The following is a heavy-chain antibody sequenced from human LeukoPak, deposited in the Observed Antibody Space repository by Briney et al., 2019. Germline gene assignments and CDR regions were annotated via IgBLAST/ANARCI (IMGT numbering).Heavy chain of an antibody. CDR1: GYTFTSYY. CDR3: ARANKDPMVRGGPRFDP. Sequence: ASVKVSCKASGYTFTSYYMHWVRQAPGQGLEWMGIINPSGGSTSYAQKFQGRVTMTRDMSTSTVYMELSRLRSEDTAVYYCARANKDPMVRGGPRFDPWGQGTLVTVSS. V-gene: IGHV1-46*01. D-gene: IGHD3-10*01. CDR2: INPSGGST. J-gene: IGHJ5*02.